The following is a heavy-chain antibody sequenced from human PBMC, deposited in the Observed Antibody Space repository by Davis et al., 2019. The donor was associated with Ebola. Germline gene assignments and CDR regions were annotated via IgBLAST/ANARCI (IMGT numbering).Heavy chain of an antibody. Sequence: SETLSLTCAVYGGSLSGYYWSWIRQPPGKGLEWIGDINHSGSTHYKPSLKSRVTISADTSKNQFSLRVSSVTAADTAVYYCARGLGMGWFDSWGQGTPVAVSS. V-gene: IGHV4-34*01. CDR2: INHSGST. CDR1: GGSLSGYY. CDR3: ARGLGMGWFDS. J-gene: IGHJ5*01.